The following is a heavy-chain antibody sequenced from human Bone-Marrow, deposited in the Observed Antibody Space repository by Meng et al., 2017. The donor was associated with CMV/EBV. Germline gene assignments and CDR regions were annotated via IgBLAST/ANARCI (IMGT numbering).Heavy chain of an antibody. D-gene: IGHD3-3*01. Sequence: GESLKISCAASGFTFGSYAMHWVRQAPGKGLEWVAVISYDGSNKYYADSVKGRFTISRDNSKNTLYLQMNSLRAEDTAVYYCARDGYYYDFWSGYYRGNYYYGMDVWGQGTTVTVSS. CDR3: ARDGYYYDFWSGYYRGNYYYGMDV. CDR2: ISYDGSNK. J-gene: IGHJ6*02. CDR1: GFTFGSYA. V-gene: IGHV3-30*04.